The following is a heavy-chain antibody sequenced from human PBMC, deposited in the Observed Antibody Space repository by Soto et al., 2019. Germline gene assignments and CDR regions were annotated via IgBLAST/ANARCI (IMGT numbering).Heavy chain of an antibody. CDR3: ARVKQLEFDP. CDR2: IIPNFGTA. CDR1: GYTFTGYY. Sequence: GASVKVSCKASGYTFTGYYMYWVRQAPGQGLEWMGWIIPNFGTANYAQKFQGRVTITTDESTSTAYMELSSLRSEDTAVYYCARVKQLEFDPSGQGTLVTVSS. J-gene: IGHJ5*02. D-gene: IGHD6-6*01. V-gene: IGHV1-69*05.